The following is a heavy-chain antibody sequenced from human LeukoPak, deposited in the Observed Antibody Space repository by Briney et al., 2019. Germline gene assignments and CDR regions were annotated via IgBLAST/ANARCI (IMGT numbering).Heavy chain of an antibody. J-gene: IGHJ6*02. CDR1: GYTLTELS. CDR2: FDPEDGET. CDR3: ATQGNKQPKNYGMDV. Sequence: GASVKVSCKVSGYTLTELSMHWVRQAPGKGLEWMGGFDPEDGETICAQKFQGRVTMTEDTSTDTAYMELSSLRSEDTAVYYCATQGNKQPKNYGMDVWGQGTTVTVSS. D-gene: IGHD2/OR15-2a*01. V-gene: IGHV1-24*01.